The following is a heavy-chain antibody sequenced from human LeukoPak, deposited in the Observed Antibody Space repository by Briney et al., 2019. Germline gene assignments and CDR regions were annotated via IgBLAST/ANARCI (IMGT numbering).Heavy chain of an antibody. J-gene: IGHJ4*02. Sequence: GGSLRLSCAASGVTFRDYSMSWVRQAPGKGLEWISYIGIDSGNTNYADSVKGRFTISGDKAKNSLYLQMNSRRVEDTAVYYCARDYKYAFDNWGQGTLVTVSS. CDR1: GVTFRDYS. CDR2: IGIDSGNT. D-gene: IGHD5-24*01. CDR3: ARDYKYAFDN. V-gene: IGHV3-11*06.